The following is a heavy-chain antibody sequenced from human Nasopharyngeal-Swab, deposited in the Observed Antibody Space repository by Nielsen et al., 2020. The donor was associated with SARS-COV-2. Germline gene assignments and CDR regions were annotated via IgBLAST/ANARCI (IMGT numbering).Heavy chain of an antibody. V-gene: IGHV4-4*02. D-gene: IGHD6-6*01. CDR2: IYHSGST. J-gene: IGHJ4*02. CDR3: ASQIAARFDY. Sequence: VRQAPGKGLEWVGEIYHSGSTNYNPCLKSRVAISVDKSKNQFSLKLSCVTASDTAVYYCASQIAARFDYWGQGTLVTVSS.